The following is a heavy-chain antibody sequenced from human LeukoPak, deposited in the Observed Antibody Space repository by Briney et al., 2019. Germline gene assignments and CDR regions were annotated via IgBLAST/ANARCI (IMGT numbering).Heavy chain of an antibody. D-gene: IGHD4-23*01. V-gene: IGHV3-53*01. CDR1: GFTVSSNY. CDR2: IYSGGST. J-gene: IGHJ4*02. Sequence: GGSLRLSCAASGFTVSSNYMSWVRQAPGKGLEGVSVIYSGGSTYYADSVKGRFTISRDNSKNTLYLQMNSLRAEDTAVYYCARASSNGGNSGTLDYWGQGTPVTVSS. CDR3: ARASSNGGNSGTLDY.